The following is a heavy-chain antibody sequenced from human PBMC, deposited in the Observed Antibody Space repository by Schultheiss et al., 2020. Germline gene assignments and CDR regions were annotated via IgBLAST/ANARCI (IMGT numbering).Heavy chain of an antibody. CDR2: IYYSGST. J-gene: IGHJ4*02. D-gene: IGHD6-19*01. CDR3: AEGYSSGWYY. Sequence: SETLPLTCTVSGGSISSYYWSWIRQPPGKGLEWIGYIYYSGSTNYNPSLKSRVTISVDTSKNQFSLKLSSVTAADTAVYYCAEGYSSGWYYWGQGTLVTVSS. V-gene: IGHV4-59*01. CDR1: GGSISSYY.